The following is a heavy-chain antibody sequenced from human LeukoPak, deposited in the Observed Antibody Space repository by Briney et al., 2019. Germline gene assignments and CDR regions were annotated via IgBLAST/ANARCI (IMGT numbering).Heavy chain of an antibody. CDR3: ARAYTYFYDSSGYYFGYKWFDP. CDR1: GGSISSYY. D-gene: IGHD3-22*01. J-gene: IGHJ5*02. CDR2: IYYSGST. Sequence: SETLSLTCTVSGGSISSYYWSWLRQPPGKGLEWIGYIYYSGSTNYNPSLKSRVTISVDTSKNQFSLKLSSLTAADTAVYDCARAYTYFYDSSGYYFGYKWFDPWGQGTLVTVSS. V-gene: IGHV4-59*01.